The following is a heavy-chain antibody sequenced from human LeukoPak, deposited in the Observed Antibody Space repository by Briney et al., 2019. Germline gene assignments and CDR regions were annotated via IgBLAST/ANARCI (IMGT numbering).Heavy chain of an antibody. CDR3: ARAFGGVIARTFDY. CDR2: INPNSGGT. D-gene: IGHD3-16*02. J-gene: IGHJ4*02. Sequence: ASVKVSCKASGYTFTGYYMHWVRQAPGQGLEWMGWINPNSGGTNYAQKFQGRVTMTRDTSISTAYMELSRLRSDDTAVYYCARAFGGVIARTFDYWGQGTLVTVSP. CDR1: GYTFTGYY. V-gene: IGHV1-2*02.